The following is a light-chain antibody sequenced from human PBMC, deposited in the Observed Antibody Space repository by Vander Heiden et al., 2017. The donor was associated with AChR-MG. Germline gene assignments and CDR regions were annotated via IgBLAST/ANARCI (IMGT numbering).Light chain of an antibody. J-gene: IGLJ2*01. CDR1: RSDVGSYSL. CDR3: ASYAGISTVV. V-gene: IGLV2-23*02. CDR2: EVN. Sequence: QPAPPQPASASGSPGQPLTISCTGTRSDVGSYSLVCWYQQHPGAPPHLIVSEVNKRPSVVSNRFSGSTSGSTASLTIAGLLADDEADYCCASYAGISTVVFGGGTKLTVL.